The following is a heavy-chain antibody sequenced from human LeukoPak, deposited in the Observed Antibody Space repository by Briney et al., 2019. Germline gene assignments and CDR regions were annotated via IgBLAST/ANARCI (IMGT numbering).Heavy chain of an antibody. CDR3: AKGRRVDADDHFDY. Sequence: ASVKVSCKASGYTFTSHGISWVRQAPGQGLEWMGWISTYNGNTNYAQKFQGRVTMTTDTTTSTAYMELRTLISDDTAVYYCAKGRRVDADDHFDYWGQGTLVTVSS. D-gene: IGHD1-1*01. CDR1: GYTFTSHG. J-gene: IGHJ4*02. CDR2: ISTYNGNT. V-gene: IGHV1-18*01.